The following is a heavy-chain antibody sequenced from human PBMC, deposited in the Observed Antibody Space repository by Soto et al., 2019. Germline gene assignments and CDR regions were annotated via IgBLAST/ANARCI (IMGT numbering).Heavy chain of an antibody. Sequence: EVQLVESGGGLVQPGGSLRLSRAASGFTFSRYWMSWVRQAPGKGLEWVANINHDGSEKYYVDSVKGRFTISRDNGKDSLFLQMNSLRAEDTAVYHCAKRDGGNPDFDYWGQGTLVTVSS. J-gene: IGHJ4*02. CDR2: INHDGSEK. CDR1: GFTFSRYW. D-gene: IGHD2-15*01. CDR3: AKRDGGNPDFDY. V-gene: IGHV3-7*01.